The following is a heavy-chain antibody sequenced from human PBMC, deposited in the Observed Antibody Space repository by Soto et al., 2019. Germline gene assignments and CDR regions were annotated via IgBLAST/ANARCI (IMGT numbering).Heavy chain of an antibody. V-gene: IGHV3-74*01. CDR3: ASDRVHGSGSLDY. CDR1: EFTLSSYW. D-gene: IGHD3-10*01. Sequence: EVQLVESGGGSVQPGESLRLSCAASEFTLSSYWMHWVRQAPGKGLVWVSRIIGDGSGANYADSVKGRFTISRDNAKNTLYLQMNSLRAEATVVYYCASDRVHGSGSLDYWGQGILVTVSS. CDR2: IIGDGSGA. J-gene: IGHJ4*02.